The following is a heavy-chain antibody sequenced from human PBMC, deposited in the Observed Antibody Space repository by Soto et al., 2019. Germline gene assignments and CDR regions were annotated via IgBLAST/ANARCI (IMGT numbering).Heavy chain of an antibody. V-gene: IGHV5-10-1*01. CDR1: GYSFTSYW. D-gene: IGHD3-16*02. CDR2: IDPSDSYT. Sequence: GESLKISCKGSGYSFTSYWISWVRQMPGKGLEWMGRIDPSDSYTNYSPSFQGHVTISADKSISTAYLQWSSLKASDTAMYYCACSGIVITFGGVIVSPYGMDVWGQGTTVTVSS. CDR3: ACSGIVITFGGVIVSPYGMDV. J-gene: IGHJ6*02.